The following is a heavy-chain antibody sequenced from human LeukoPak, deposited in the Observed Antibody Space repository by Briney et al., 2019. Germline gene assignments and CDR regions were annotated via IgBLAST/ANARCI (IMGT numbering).Heavy chain of an antibody. D-gene: IGHD3-3*01. CDR1: GYTFTGYY. Sequence: EASVKVSCKASGYTFTGYYMHWVRQAPGQGLEWMGIINPSGGSTSYAQEFQGRVTMTRDTSTSTVYMELSSLRSEDTAVYYCASSGYYDFWSGYPLYLDYWGQGTLVTVSS. J-gene: IGHJ4*02. CDR2: INPSGGST. CDR3: ASSGYYDFWSGYPLYLDY. V-gene: IGHV1-46*01.